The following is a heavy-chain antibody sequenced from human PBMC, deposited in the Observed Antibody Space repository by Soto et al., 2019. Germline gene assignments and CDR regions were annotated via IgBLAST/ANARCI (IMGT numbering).Heavy chain of an antibody. V-gene: IGHV1-69*06. CDR3: ARRPAVAPFRFDP. CDR1: EGTFSSYA. CDR2: IIPIFGTA. Sequence: GASVKVSCKASEGTFSSYAISWVRQAPGQGLEWMGGIIPIFGTANYAQKFQGRVTITADKSTSTAYMELSSLRSEDTAVYYCARRPAVAPFRFDPWGQGTLVTVSS. J-gene: IGHJ5*02. D-gene: IGHD3-16*01.